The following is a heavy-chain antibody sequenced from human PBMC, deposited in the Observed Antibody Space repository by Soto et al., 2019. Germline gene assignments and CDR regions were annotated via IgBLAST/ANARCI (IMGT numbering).Heavy chain of an antibody. CDR3: ARSSYSSGWQNRLFDY. V-gene: IGHV3-23*01. Sequence: PGGSLRLSCAASEFIFPTYAMTLVRQAPGKGLEWVSSISGSTEDTFYAASVKGRFTISRANSKNTLFRQMNSLRAEDTAVYYCARSSYSSGWQNRLFDYWRQGTLVTVSS. J-gene: IGHJ4*02. CDR2: ISGSTEDT. D-gene: IGHD6-19*01. CDR1: EFIFPTYA.